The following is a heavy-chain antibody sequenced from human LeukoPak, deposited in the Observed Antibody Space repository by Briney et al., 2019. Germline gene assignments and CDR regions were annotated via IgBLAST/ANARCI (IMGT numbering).Heavy chain of an antibody. V-gene: IGHV3-30*04. D-gene: IGHD4-17*01. Sequence: GGSLRLSCAASGFTSSDYSMHWVRQAPGKGLEWVTLISDDGRNKNYADSVKGRFTISRDDSRNTLYLQMISLRVEDTAVYYCARDQIYGATFDYWGQGTLVTVSS. CDR1: GFTSSDYS. J-gene: IGHJ4*02. CDR2: ISDDGRNK. CDR3: ARDQIYGATFDY.